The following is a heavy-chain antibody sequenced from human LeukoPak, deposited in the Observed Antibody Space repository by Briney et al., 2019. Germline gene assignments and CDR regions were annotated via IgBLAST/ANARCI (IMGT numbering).Heavy chain of an antibody. CDR1: GGTFSSYA. CDR2: IIPIFGTA. Sequence: GASVKVSCKASGGTFSSYAISWVRQAPGQGLEWMGGIIPIFGTANYAQKFQGRVTITADESTSTAYMELSSLRSEDTAVYYCARARGEDDYYYYYMDVWGKGTTVTVAS. V-gene: IGHV1-69*01. D-gene: IGHD3-10*01. CDR3: ARARGEDDYYYYYMDV. J-gene: IGHJ6*03.